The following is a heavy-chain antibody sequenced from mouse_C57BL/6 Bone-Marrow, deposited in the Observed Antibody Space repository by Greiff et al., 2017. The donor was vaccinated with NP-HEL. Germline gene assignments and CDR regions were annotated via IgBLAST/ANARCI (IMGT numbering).Heavy chain of an antibody. J-gene: IGHJ4*01. CDR2: IDPNSGGT. CDR3: ASEHYYGSSYALRY. Sequence: QVQLKESGAELVKPGASVKLSCKASGYTFTSYWMHWVKQRPGRGLEWIGRIDPNSGGTKYNEKFKSKATLTVDKPSSTAYMQLSSLTSEDSAVYYCASEHYYGSSYALRYWGQGTSVTVSS. V-gene: IGHV1-72*01. CDR1: GYTFTSYW. D-gene: IGHD1-1*01.